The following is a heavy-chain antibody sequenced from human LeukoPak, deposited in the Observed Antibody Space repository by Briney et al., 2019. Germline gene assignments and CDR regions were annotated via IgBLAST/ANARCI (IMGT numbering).Heavy chain of an antibody. Sequence: AGSLRLSCAASGFTFSNAWISWVRQAPGKGLEWVGRIKSKTDGGTTDFAAPVKGRFTISRDDSENTLYLQMNSLKTEDTAVYYCTTDLNYFDPWGQGTLVTVSS. CDR3: TTDLNYFDP. D-gene: IGHD1-7*01. CDR2: IKSKTDGGTT. CDR1: GFTFSNAW. V-gene: IGHV3-15*01. J-gene: IGHJ5*02.